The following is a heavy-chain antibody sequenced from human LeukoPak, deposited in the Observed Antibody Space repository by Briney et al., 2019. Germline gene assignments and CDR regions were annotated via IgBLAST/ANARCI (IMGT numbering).Heavy chain of an antibody. J-gene: IGHJ4*02. CDR1: GGSISSSSYY. D-gene: IGHD6-13*01. Sequence: SETLSLTCTVSGGSISSSSYYWGWIRQPPGKGLEWIGEINHSGSTNYNPSLKSRVTISVDTSKNQFSLKLSSVTAADTAVYYCDIAAAGTDYWGQGTLVTVSS. CDR3: DIAAAGTDY. V-gene: IGHV4-39*07. CDR2: INHSGST.